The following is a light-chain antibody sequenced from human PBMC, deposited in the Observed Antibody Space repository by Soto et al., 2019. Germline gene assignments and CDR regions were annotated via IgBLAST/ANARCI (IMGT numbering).Light chain of an antibody. CDR2: STN. Sequence: QAVVTQEPSLTVSPGGTVTLTCAVYTGAVTSSNYPNWFQQKPGQPPRALIYSTNHKYSWTPARFSGSLLGGKAALTLSGVQPEDEADYYCLLYYGGQLGVFGGGTKLTVL. CDR1: TGAVTSSNY. V-gene: IGLV7-43*01. J-gene: IGLJ2*01. CDR3: LLYYGGQLGV.